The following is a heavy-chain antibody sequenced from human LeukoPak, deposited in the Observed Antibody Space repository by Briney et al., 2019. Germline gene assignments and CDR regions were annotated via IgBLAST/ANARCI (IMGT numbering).Heavy chain of an antibody. D-gene: IGHD3/OR15-3a*01. CDR2: ISGSGGST. CDR1: GFTFSSYA. CDR3: AKDPYDSWSGYHPLDY. Sequence: GGSLRLSCAASGFTFSSYAKSWVRQAPGKGLEWVSAISGSGGSTYYADSVKGRFTISRDNSKNTLYLQMNSLRAEDTAVYYCAKDPYDSWSGYHPLDYWGQGTLVTVSS. J-gene: IGHJ4*02. V-gene: IGHV3-23*01.